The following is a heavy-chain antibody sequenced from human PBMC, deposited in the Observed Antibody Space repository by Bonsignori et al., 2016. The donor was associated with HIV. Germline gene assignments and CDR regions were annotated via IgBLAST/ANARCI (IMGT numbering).Heavy chain of an antibody. V-gene: IGHV4-34*01. J-gene: IGHJ4*02. D-gene: IGHD6-13*01. Sequence: WIRQPPGKGLEWIGEINHSGSTNYNPSLKSRVTISVDTSKNQFSLKLSAVTAADTAVYFCARRRNSSSWYGMGFVDYWGPGTLVTVSS. CDR3: ARRRNSSSWYGMGFVDY. CDR2: INHSGST.